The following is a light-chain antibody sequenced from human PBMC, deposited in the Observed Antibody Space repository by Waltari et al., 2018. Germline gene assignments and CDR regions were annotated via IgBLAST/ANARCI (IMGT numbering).Light chain of an antibody. V-gene: IGKV3-15*01. J-gene: IGKJ4*01. Sequence: EIVMTQSPATLSVSPGERATLSCRASPSVNSNLAWYQQKPGQAPTLLIYGSSTRATGFPARFSGSGSGTEFTLTISSLQSEDFAVYYCQQYNNWPLTFGGGTKVEIK. CDR2: GSS. CDR1: PSVNSN. CDR3: QQYNNWPLT.